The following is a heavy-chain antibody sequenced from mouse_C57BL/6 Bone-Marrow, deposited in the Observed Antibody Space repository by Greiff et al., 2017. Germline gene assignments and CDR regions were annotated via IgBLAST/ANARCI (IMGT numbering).Heavy chain of an antibody. CDR1: GFNIKDDY. Sequence: VQLQQSGAELVRPGASVKLSCTASGFNIKDDYMHWVKQRPEQGLEWIGWIDPENGDTEYASKFQGKATITADTSSNTAYLQLSSLTSEDNAVYYCTTWPYDRLFAYWGQGTLVTVSA. V-gene: IGHV14-4*01. D-gene: IGHD2-12*01. CDR2: IDPENGDT. CDR3: TTWPYDRLFAY. J-gene: IGHJ3*01.